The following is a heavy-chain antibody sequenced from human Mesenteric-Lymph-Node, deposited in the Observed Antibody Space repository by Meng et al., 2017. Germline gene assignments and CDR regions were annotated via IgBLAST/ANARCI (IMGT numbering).Heavy chain of an antibody. D-gene: IGHD6-13*01. CDR2: IWYDGSNK. CDR1: GFTFSSYG. J-gene: IGHJ4*02. Sequence: GESLKISCAASGFTFSSYGMHWVRQAPGKGLEWVAVIWYDGSNKYYADSVKGRFTISRDNSKNTLYLQMNSLRAEDTAVYYCAIGPYTGEYGSSWVDYWGQGTLVTVSS. CDR3: AIGPYTGEYGSSWVDY. V-gene: IGHV3-33*01.